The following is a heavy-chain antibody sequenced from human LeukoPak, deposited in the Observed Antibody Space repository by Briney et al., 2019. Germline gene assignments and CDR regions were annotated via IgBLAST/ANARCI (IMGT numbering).Heavy chain of an antibody. J-gene: IGHJ4*02. CDR2: IYYSGST. Sequence: PSETLSLTCTVSGGSISSSSYYWGWIRQPPGKGLEWIRSIYYSGSTYYNPSLKSRFTISVDTAKNQFSLKLSSVTAADTAVYYCASHDPRLGSGFGELFPNPLYYFDYWGQGTLVTVSS. CDR3: ASHDPRLGSGFGELFPNPLYYFDY. D-gene: IGHD3-10*01. V-gene: IGHV4-39*01. CDR1: GGSISSSSYY.